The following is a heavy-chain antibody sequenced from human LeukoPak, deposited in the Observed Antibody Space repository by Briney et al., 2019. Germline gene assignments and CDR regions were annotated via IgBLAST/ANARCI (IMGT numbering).Heavy chain of an antibody. D-gene: IGHD3-22*01. CDR3: ARAEDSSGYYYVRQVGYFDY. J-gene: IGHJ4*02. V-gene: IGHV1-2*02. Sequence: ASVTVSFKASGYTFTGYYMHWVRQAPGQGLEWMGWINPNSGGTNYAQKFQGRVTMTRDTSISTAYMELSRLRSDTAVYYCARAEDSSGYYYVRQVGYFDYWGQGTLVTVSS. CDR1: GYTFTGYY. CDR2: INPNSGGT.